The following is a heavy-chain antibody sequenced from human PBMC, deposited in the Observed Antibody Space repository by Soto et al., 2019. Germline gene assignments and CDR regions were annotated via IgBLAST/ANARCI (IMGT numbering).Heavy chain of an antibody. J-gene: IGHJ4*02. V-gene: IGHV3-48*02. CDR2: ISSRSSTT. D-gene: IGHD6-19*01. CDR3: ARAIAVGSTSLDY. Sequence: GGSLRLSCAASGFSFSTYNMNWVRQAPGRGLEWVSYISSRSSTTYHADSVKGRFTISRDNAKNSLYLQMDSLRDEDTAVYFCARAIAVGSTSLDYWGLGTRVTVSS. CDR1: GFSFSTYN.